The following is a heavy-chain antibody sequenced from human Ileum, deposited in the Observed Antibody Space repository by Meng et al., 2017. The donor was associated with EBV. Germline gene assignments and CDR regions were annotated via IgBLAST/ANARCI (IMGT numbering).Heavy chain of an antibody. CDR2: IGLSADAI. CDR1: GFTFSDYS. V-gene: IGHV3-11*01. Sequence: QVQRVESGGGLVKPGGSLGLSCAASGFTFSDYSLSWIRQAPGKGLQVIASIGLSADAIYYADSVKGRFTISRDNANNSLYLQMNNLRVDETAVYYCAGRNNWFDPWGQGTLVTVSS. D-gene: IGHD1-14*01. J-gene: IGHJ5*02. CDR3: AGRNNWFDP.